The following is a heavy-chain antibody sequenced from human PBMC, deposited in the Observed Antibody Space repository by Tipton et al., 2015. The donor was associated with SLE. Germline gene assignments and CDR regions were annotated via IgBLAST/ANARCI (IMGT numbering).Heavy chain of an antibody. J-gene: IGHJ4*02. CDR3: ARHKLGFSWSYFDS. V-gene: IGHV4-61*02. CDR2: IYTSGST. D-gene: IGHD3-3*01. Sequence: TLSLTCTVSGGSISRGSYYWSWIRQPAGKGLEWIGRIYTSGSTNYNPSVRSRVSTSMDTSKNQFSLQMSSVTAADTALYYCARHKLGFSWSYFDSWGQGTLVTVSS. CDR1: GGSISRGSYY.